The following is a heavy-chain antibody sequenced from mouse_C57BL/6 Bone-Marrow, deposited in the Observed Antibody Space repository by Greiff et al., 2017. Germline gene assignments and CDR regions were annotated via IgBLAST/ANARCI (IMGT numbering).Heavy chain of an antibody. J-gene: IGHJ2*01. V-gene: IGHV5-2*01. CDR3: PYYFDY. CDR2: INSDGGST. CDR1: EYEFPSHD. Sequence: EVQLQESGGGLVQPGESLKLSCESNEYEFPSHDMSWVRKTPEQRLELVAAINSDGGSTYYPDTMERRFIISRDKTKKTLYLQMSCLRSEDTALYYYPYYFDYWGQGTTLTVSS.